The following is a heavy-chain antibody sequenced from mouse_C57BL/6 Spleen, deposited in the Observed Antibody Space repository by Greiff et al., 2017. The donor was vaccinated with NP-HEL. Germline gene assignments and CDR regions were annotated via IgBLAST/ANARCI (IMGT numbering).Heavy chain of an antibody. CDR3: AMDVPGTS. D-gene: IGHD2-14*01. CDR2: INPGSGGT. CDR1: GYAFTNYL. V-gene: IGHV1-54*01. J-gene: IGHJ2*01. Sequence: VQLQQSGAELVRPGTSVKVSCKASGYAFTNYLIEWVKQRPGQGLEWIGVINPGSGGTNYNEKFKGKATLTADKSSSTAYTQLSSLTSEDSAVYFCAMDVPGTSWGQGTTLTVSS.